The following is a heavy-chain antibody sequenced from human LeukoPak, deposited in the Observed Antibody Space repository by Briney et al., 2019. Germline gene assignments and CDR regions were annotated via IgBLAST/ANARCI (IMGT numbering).Heavy chain of an antibody. Sequence: PGGSLRLSCAASGFIFGNYAMSWVRQAPGKGLEWASGSGSGGGTYYANSVKGRFTISRDNSKNTLYLQMDSLRAEDTAIYYCAKAHSVSAPGCFDPRGQGTLVTVSS. CDR2: SGSGGGT. V-gene: IGHV3-23*01. J-gene: IGHJ5*02. CDR1: GFIFGNYA. D-gene: IGHD5-18*01. CDR3: AKAHSVSAPGCFDP.